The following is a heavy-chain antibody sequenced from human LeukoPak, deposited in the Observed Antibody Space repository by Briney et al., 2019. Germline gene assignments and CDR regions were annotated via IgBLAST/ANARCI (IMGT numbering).Heavy chain of an antibody. V-gene: IGHV4-59*01. Sequence: SETLSLTCTVSGGSTSGYSWSWIRQPPGKGLEWIGYIYYSGSTNYNPSLKSRVTISVDTSKNQFSLKLSSVTAADTAVYYCARLFEVVDAFDIWGQGTMVTVSS. CDR3: ARLFEVVDAFDI. CDR1: GGSTSGYS. J-gene: IGHJ3*02. D-gene: IGHD2-21*01. CDR2: IYYSGST.